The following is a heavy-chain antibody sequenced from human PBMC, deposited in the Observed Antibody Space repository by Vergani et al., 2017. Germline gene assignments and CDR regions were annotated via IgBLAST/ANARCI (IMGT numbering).Heavy chain of an antibody. CDR1: GFLFSTYW. CDR3: ARDLRLLYNRFDP. D-gene: IGHD1-14*01. Sequence: EVQLVESGGGLVQPGGSLRLSCEASGFLFSTYWMNWVRQAPGKGLEWVANIRQDGGEEYCVDSVKGRFTISRDNSKSTMYLQMNSLRDEDTGVYYCARDLRLLYNRFDPWGQGTLVTVSS. V-gene: IGHV3-7*01. CDR2: IRQDGGEE. J-gene: IGHJ5*02.